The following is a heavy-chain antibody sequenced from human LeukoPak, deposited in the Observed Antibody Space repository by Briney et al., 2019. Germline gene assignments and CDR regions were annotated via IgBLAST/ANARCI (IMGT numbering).Heavy chain of an antibody. CDR2: ISGSPGST. J-gene: IGHJ4*02. CDR3: ARGSSGYPLDY. CDR1: GFTFSSYA. Sequence: GGSLRLPCAASGFTFSSYAMSWVRQAPGKGLEWVSAISGSPGSTYYADSVKGRFTISRDNAKNSLYLQMNSLRAEDTAVYYCARGSSGYPLDYWGQGTLVTVSS. V-gene: IGHV3-23*01. D-gene: IGHD3-22*01.